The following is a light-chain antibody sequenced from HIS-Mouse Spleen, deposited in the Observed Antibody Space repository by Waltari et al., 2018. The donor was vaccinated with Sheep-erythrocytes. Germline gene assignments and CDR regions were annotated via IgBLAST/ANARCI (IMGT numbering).Light chain of an antibody. CDR3: QQSYSTPPLT. J-gene: IGKJ4*01. V-gene: IGKV1-39*01. CDR2: AAS. CDR1: QSISSY. Sequence: DIQMTQSPSSLSASVGDRVTIPCRASQSISSYLNWYQQKPGKAPKLLIYAASSLQSGVPSRFSGSGSGTDFTLTISSLQPEEFATYYCQQSYSTPPLTFGGGTKVEIK.